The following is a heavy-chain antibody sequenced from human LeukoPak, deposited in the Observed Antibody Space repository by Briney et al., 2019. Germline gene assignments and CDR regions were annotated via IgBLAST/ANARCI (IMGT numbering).Heavy chain of an antibody. CDR2: ISAYNGNT. J-gene: IGHJ6*03. Sequence: ASVNVSCTGSVYTFTIDGISGGRQAPGQGGGRMGWISAYNGNTNYAQKLQGRVTMTTDTSTSTAYMEPQSLRSDDMTVYYCARGQFLSSTSCSYPPDYDYYMDVWGKGTTVTVSS. V-gene: IGHV1-18*03. D-gene: IGHD2-2*01. CDR1: VYTFTIDG. CDR3: ARGQFLSSTSCSYPPDYDYYMDV.